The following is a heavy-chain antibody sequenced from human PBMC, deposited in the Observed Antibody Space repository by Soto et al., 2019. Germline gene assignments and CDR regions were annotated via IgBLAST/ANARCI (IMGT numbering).Heavy chain of an antibody. D-gene: IGHD2-15*01. CDR2: INVGNGDT. CDR3: VRVGGSRGTLDF. Sequence: RASVKVSCKTSGYTFTAFAVHWVRQASGQRLEWMGWINVGNGDTKSSQNLQGRVTITRDTSASTVYMELSSLRSEDTAVYYCVRVGGSRGTLDFWGQGTLVTVSS. V-gene: IGHV1-3*01. CDR1: GYTFTAFA. J-gene: IGHJ4*02.